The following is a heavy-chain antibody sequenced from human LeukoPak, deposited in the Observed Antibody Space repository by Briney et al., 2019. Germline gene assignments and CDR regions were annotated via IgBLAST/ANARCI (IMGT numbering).Heavy chain of an antibody. J-gene: IGHJ1*01. D-gene: IGHD6-13*01. Sequence: GRSLRLSCAASGFTFSSYAMHWVRQAPGKGLEWVAVISYDGSNRYYADSVKGRFTISRDNSKNTLYLQMNSLRAEDTAVYYCAREGYSSSRKGRAEYFQHWGQGTLVTVSS. CDR3: AREGYSSSRKGRAEYFQH. CDR1: GFTFSSYA. V-gene: IGHV3-30-3*01. CDR2: ISYDGSNR.